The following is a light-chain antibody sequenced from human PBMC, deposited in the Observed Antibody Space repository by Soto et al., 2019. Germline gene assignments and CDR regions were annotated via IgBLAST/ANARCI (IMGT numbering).Light chain of an antibody. CDR3: HQRSNWPGT. CDR1: QSVSSY. J-gene: IGKJ5*01. CDR2: DAS. Sequence: EIVLTQSPATLSLSPGARATLSCRASQSVSSYLAWYQQKPGQAPRLLIYDASNRATGIPARFSGSGSGTDFTLTISSLEPEDFAVYYCHQRSNWPGTFGQGTRLEIK. V-gene: IGKV3-11*01.